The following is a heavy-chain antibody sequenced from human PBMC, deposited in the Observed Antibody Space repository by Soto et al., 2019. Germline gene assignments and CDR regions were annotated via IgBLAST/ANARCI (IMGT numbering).Heavy chain of an antibody. Sequence: GGSLGLSCAASGFTFSNAWMNWVRQAPGKGLEWVGRIKSKTDGGTTDYAAPVKGGFTISRDDSKNTLYLQMNSLKTEDTAVYYCTRHPEYSYGYNDYWGQGTLVTVSS. V-gene: IGHV3-15*07. CDR3: TRHPEYSYGYNDY. D-gene: IGHD5-18*01. J-gene: IGHJ4*02. CDR2: IKSKTDGGTT. CDR1: GFTFSNAW.